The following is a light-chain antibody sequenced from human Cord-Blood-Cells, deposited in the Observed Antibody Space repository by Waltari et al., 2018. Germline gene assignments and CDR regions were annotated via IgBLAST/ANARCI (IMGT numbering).Light chain of an antibody. CDR2: AAS. V-gene: IGKV1-39*01. Sequence: DIQMTQSPCFLSASVGDRVTITCRASQSISSYLNWYQQKPVKDPKLLIYAASSLQSGVPSRFSGSGSGTDFTLTISSLQPGDFATYYCQQSYSTPYTFGQGTKLEIK. CDR1: QSISSY. J-gene: IGKJ2*01. CDR3: QQSYSTPYT.